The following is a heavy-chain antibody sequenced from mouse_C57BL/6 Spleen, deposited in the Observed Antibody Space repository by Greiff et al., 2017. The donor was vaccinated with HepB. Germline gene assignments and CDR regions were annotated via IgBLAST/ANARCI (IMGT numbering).Heavy chain of an antibody. CDR2: INYDGSST. D-gene: IGHD2-2*01. CDR3: ARIYYGYDGAMDY. Sequence: EVNLVESEGGLVQPGSSMKLSCTASGFTFSDYYMAWVRQVPEKGLEWVANINYDGSSTYYLDSLKSRFIISRDNAKNILYLQMSSLKSEDTATYYCARIYYGYDGAMDYWGQGTSATVSS. CDR1: GFTFSDYY. J-gene: IGHJ4*01. V-gene: IGHV5-16*01.